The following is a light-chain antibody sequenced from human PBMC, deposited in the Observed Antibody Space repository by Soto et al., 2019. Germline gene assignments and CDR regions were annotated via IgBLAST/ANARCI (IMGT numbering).Light chain of an antibody. J-gene: IGKJ3*01. CDR2: GAS. Sequence: EIVLTQSPGTLSLSPGERATLSCRASQSVSSINLAWYQQEPGQAHRLLIYGASSRATGIPDRFSGRGSGKDYTLTISRLEPEDYSVYYCQQYGSSPFTFGAGTKVDIK. CDR3: QQYGSSPFT. CDR1: QSVSSIN. V-gene: IGKV3-20*01.